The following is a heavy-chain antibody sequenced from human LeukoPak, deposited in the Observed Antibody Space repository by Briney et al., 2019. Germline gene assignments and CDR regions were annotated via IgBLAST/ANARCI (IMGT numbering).Heavy chain of an antibody. CDR1: GFTVSSNY. CDR2: IYSGGST. D-gene: IGHD1-7*01. CDR3: AKGNYDNNFDY. J-gene: IGHJ4*02. V-gene: IGHV3-53*01. Sequence: GGSLRLSCAASGFTVSSNYMSWVRQAPGKGLEWVSVIYSGGSTYYADSVKGRFTISRDNSKNTLYLQMNSLRAEDTAVYYCAKGNYDNNFDYWGQGTLVTVSS.